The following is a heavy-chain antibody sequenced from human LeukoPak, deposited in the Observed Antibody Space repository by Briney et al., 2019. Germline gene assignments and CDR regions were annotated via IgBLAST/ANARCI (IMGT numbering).Heavy chain of an antibody. Sequence: SETLSLTCAVYGGSFSGYYWSWIRQPPGKGLEWIGEINHSGSTNYNPSLKSRATISVDTSKNQFSLKLSSVTAADTAVYYCARVNDPNWFDPWGQGTLVTVSS. CDR1: GGSFSGYY. CDR2: INHSGST. V-gene: IGHV4-34*01. CDR3: ARVNDPNWFDP. J-gene: IGHJ5*02.